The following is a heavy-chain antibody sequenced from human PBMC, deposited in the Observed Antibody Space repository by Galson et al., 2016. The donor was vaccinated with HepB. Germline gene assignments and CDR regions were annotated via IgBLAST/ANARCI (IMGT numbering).Heavy chain of an antibody. Sequence: QSGAEVKKPGESLRISCTGSGYSFTNYWIGWVRQVPGKGLEWMGRIDPSDSCTNYSPSFQGHVSMSADKVSSTAYLQWSSLKASDTAMYYCARRGSSSWYGIDTWGQGTLVTVSS. J-gene: IGHJ5*02. CDR2: IDPSDSCT. CDR3: ARRGSSSWYGIDT. V-gene: IGHV5-10-1*01. CDR1: GYSFTNYW. D-gene: IGHD6-13*01.